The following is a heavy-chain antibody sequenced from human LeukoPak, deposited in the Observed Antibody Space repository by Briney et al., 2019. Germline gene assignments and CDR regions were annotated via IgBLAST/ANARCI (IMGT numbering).Heavy chain of an antibody. D-gene: IGHD3-16*02. CDR1: GGSFSGYY. CDR3: ARGCVDYVWGSYRHAYYFDY. CDR2: INHSGST. Sequence: SETLSLTCAVYGGSFSGYYWSWIRQPPGKGLEWIGEINHSGSTNYNPSLKSRVTISVDTSKNQFSLKLSSVTAADTAVYYCARGCVDYVWGSYRHAYYFDYWGQGTLVTVSS. J-gene: IGHJ4*02. V-gene: IGHV4-34*01.